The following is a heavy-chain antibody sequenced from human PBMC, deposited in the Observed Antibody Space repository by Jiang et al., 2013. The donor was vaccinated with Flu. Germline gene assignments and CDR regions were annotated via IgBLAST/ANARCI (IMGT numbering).Heavy chain of an antibody. CDR1: GGSFGSSSYY. CDR3: ARPGYCSGAGCYETNYFDY. V-gene: IGHV4-39*01. D-gene: IGHD2-15*01. J-gene: IGHJ4*02. Sequence: GPGLVKPSETLSLTCSVSGGSFGSSSYYWGWIRQSPGKGLEWIGSIYHTGTTYYNPSLKSRVTISADMSKNQFSLRLTSVTAADTAVYYCARPGYCSGAGCYETNYFDYWGRGTLVTVSS. CDR2: IYHTGTT.